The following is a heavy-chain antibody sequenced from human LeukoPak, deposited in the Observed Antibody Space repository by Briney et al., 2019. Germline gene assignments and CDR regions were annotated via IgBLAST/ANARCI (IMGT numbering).Heavy chain of an antibody. V-gene: IGHV4-39*07. J-gene: IGHJ4*02. CDR2: IHYDGNT. D-gene: IGHD5-18*01. Sequence: SETLSLTCTVSGGSISSSSYSWTWIRQPPGKGLEWIGSIHYDGNTYYKPSLRSRVTISVDTSNQFSLKLSSVTAADTAVYYCARLNVDTTMAHDYWGQGTLVTVSS. CDR3: ARLNVDTTMAHDY. CDR1: GGSISSSSYS.